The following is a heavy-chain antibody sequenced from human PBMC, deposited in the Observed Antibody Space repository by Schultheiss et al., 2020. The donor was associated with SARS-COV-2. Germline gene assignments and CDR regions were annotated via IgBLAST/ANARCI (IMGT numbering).Heavy chain of an antibody. Sequence: SETLSLTCAVSGGSISSYYWSWIRQPAGKGLEWIGRIYTSGSTNYNPSLKSRVTISVDKSKNQFSLKLSSVTAADTALYYCAREQWGYALDVLGQGTTVTVSS. CDR2: IYTSGST. D-gene: IGHD1-26*01. J-gene: IGHJ6*02. CDR1: GGSISSYY. CDR3: AREQWGYALDV. V-gene: IGHV4-4*07.